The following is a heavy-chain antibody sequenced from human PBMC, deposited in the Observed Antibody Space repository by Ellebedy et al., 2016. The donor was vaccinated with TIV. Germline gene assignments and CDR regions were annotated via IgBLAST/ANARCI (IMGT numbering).Heavy chain of an antibody. J-gene: IGHJ5*01. Sequence: ASVKVSXKVSGNTFTGYSIHWVRQAPGQGLEWMGIINPTGSDTNYAQRFKARVTLTRGTSTTTFYMELRGLTSEDTAVYYCATVGAVAGSRALDSWGQGTLVIVSS. CDR1: GNTFTGYS. D-gene: IGHD6-19*01. V-gene: IGHV1-46*01. CDR3: ATVGAVAGSRALDS. CDR2: INPTGSDT.